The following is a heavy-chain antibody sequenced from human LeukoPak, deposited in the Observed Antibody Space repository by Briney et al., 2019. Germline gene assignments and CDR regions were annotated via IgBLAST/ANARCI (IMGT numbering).Heavy chain of an antibody. J-gene: IGHJ6*02. CDR3: ARGRYGMDV. D-gene: IGHD1-14*01. CDR2: INTDGRST. Sequence: PGGSLRLSCAASGFTFSSYWMHWIRQAPGKGLVWVSRINTDGRSTTYADSVKGRLTISRDNAENTLYLQMTSLRVEDTAVYYCARGRYGMDVWGQGTTVTVSS. V-gene: IGHV3-74*01. CDR1: GFTFSSYW.